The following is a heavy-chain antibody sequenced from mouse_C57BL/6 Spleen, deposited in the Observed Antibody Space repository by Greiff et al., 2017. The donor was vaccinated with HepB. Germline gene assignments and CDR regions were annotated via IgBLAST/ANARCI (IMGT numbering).Heavy chain of an antibody. Sequence: LVESGAELVKPGASVKISCKASGYAFSSYWMNWVKQRPGKGLEWIGQIYPGDGDTNYNGKFKGKATLTADKSSSTAYMQLSSLTSEDSAVYFCASNYSNYDWYFDVWGTGTTVTVSS. CDR2: IYPGDGDT. CDR3: ASNYSNYDWYFDV. V-gene: IGHV1-80*01. J-gene: IGHJ1*03. D-gene: IGHD2-5*01. CDR1: GYAFSSYW.